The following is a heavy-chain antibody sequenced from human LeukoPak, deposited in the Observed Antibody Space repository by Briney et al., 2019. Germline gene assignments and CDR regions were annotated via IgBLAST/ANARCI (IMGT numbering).Heavy chain of an antibody. Sequence: PGGSLRLSCAVSGFTFSSYDMNWVRQAPGKGLEWVGFIRSKASGGTTEYAASVKGRFTISRDDSNSIAYLQMTSLKTEDSAIYYCSRMMQHSYDRGAYYRLFDYWGQGTLVTVSS. CDR1: GFTFSSYD. J-gene: IGHJ4*02. CDR2: IRSKASGGTT. D-gene: IGHD3-22*01. CDR3: SRMMQHSYDRGAYYRLFDY. V-gene: IGHV3-49*04.